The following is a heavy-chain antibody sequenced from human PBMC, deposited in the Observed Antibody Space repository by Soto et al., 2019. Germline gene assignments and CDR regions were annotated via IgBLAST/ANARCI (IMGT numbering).Heavy chain of an antibody. CDR1: GFTFSSYA. D-gene: IGHD3-3*01. CDR3: AKSHEFGVVILYYFDY. J-gene: IGHJ4*02. Sequence: EVQLLESGGGLVQPGGSLRLSCAASGFTFSSYAMSWVRQAPGKGLGWVSAISGSGGSTYYADSVKGRFTISRDNSKNTLYLQMNSLRAENTAVYYCAKSHEFGVVILYYFDYWGQGALVTVSS. V-gene: IGHV3-23*01. CDR2: ISGSGGST.